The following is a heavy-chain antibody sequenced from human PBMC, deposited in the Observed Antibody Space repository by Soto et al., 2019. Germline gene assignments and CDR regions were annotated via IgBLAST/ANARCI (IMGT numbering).Heavy chain of an antibody. CDR3: AIERTYQLSGDQALDV. CDR2: IYDSGST. D-gene: IGHD2-2*01. J-gene: IGHJ3*01. V-gene: IGHV4-4*07. CDR1: GGSINSYY. Sequence: QVQLQESCPGLVKPSETLSLTCTVSGGSINSYYWSWIRQPAGKGLEWIGRIYDSGSTNFSPSLRSRVTRSVDTSKNRIALEMSYVTAADTAIYYCAIERTYQLSGDQALDVWGQVTMVTVSS.